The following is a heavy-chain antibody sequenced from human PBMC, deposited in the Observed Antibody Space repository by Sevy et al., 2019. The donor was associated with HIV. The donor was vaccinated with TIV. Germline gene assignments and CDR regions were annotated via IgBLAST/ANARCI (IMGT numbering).Heavy chain of an antibody. D-gene: IGHD3-10*01. Sequence: SETLSLTCTVSGGSIARSSYDWGWIRQSPGKGLEWIGSINFSGSTSYATSLRSRVTISVDTSKNQVSLKMRSVTATDTAFYYCARHGGLVDRGFDFWGQGALVTVSS. CDR3: ARHGGLVDRGFDF. J-gene: IGHJ4*02. V-gene: IGHV4-39*01. CDR2: INFSGST. CDR1: GGSIARSSYD.